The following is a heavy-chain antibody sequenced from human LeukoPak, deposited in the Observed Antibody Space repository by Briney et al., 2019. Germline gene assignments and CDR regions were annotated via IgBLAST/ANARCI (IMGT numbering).Heavy chain of an antibody. Sequence: GGSLRLSCAASGFTFDDYAMHWVRQAPGKGLEWVSGISWNSGSIGYADSVKGRFTISRDNAKNSLYLQMNSLRAEDTALYYCAKDFGGDSSGYPYYFDYWGPGTLVTVSS. D-gene: IGHD3-22*01. CDR1: GFTFDDYA. V-gene: IGHV3-9*01. CDR3: AKDFGGDSSGYPYYFDY. CDR2: ISWNSGSI. J-gene: IGHJ4*02.